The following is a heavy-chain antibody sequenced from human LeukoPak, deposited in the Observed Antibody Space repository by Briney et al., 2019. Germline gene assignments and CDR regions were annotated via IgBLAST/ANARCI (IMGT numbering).Heavy chain of an antibody. Sequence: SGGSLRLSCAASGFTFSSYSMNWVRQAPGKGLEWVSSISSSSSYIYYADSVKGRFTISRDNAKNSLYLQMNSLRAEDTAVYYCARDLGYYDFWSGYFWDWFDPWGQGTLVTVSS. D-gene: IGHD3-3*01. V-gene: IGHV3-21*01. CDR1: GFTFSSYS. CDR2: ISSSSSYI. CDR3: ARDLGYYDFWSGYFWDWFDP. J-gene: IGHJ5*02.